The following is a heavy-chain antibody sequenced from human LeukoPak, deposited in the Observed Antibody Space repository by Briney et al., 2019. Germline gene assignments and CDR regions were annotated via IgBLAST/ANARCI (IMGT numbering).Heavy chain of an antibody. D-gene: IGHD2-15*01. CDR3: ARDISRITRGSGGFDY. Sequence: GGSLRLSCAASGFTFSNYAMLWVRQAPGKGLEYVSTITSNGGYTYYANSVQGRYTISRDNSKNTLYLQMGSLGAEDMAVYYCARDISRITRGSGGFDYWGQGTRVTVSS. V-gene: IGHV3-64*01. CDR1: GFTFSNYA. J-gene: IGHJ4*02. CDR2: ITSNGGYT.